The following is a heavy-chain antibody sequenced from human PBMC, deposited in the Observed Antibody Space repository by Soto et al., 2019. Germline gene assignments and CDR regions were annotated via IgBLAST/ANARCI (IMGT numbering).Heavy chain of an antibody. J-gene: IGHJ4*02. CDR2: ISSSSSYI. V-gene: IGHV3-21*01. Sequence: GGSLRLSCAASGFTFSSYSMNWVRQAPGKGLEWVSSISSSSSYIYYADSVKGRFTISRDNAKNSLYLQMNSLRAEDTAVYYCARDWGEAPSDANARVYYDSSGYSGEFDYWGQGTLVTVSS. CDR3: ARDWGEAPSDANARVYYDSSGYSGEFDY. CDR1: GFTFSSYS. D-gene: IGHD3-22*01.